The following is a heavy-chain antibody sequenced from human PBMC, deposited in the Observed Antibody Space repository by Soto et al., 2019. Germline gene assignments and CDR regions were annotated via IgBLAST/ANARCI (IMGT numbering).Heavy chain of an antibody. CDR2: ISRSGATT. Sequence: PGGSLRLSCAASGFTFSTYAMSWVRQAPGKGLEWVSTISRSGATTYYADSVKGRFSISRDNSKNTLYLQMSSLRTEDTAIYYCAKNPGYYYDSTGYHFDYWGQGTLVTVS. V-gene: IGHV3-23*01. D-gene: IGHD3-22*01. CDR1: GFTFSTYA. CDR3: AKNPGYYYDSTGYHFDY. J-gene: IGHJ4*02.